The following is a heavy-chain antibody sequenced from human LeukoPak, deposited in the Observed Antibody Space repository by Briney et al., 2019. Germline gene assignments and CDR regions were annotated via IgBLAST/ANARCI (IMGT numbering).Heavy chain of an antibody. CDR2: IYTSGST. D-gene: IGHD5-18*01. V-gene: IGHV4-61*02. J-gene: IGHJ5*02. CDR1: GGSISSGSYY. CDR3: ARAWGTATVA. Sequence: SETLSLTCTVSGGSISSGSYYWSWIRQPAGKGLEWIGRIYTSGSTNYNPSLKSRVTISVDTSKNQFSLKLSSVTAADTAVYYCARAWGTATVAWGQGALVTVSS.